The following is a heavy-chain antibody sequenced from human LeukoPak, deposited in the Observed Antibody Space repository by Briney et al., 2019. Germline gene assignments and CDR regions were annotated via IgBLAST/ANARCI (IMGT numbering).Heavy chain of an antibody. V-gene: IGHV4-4*07. Sequence: SETLSLTCTVSGGSISGYFWSWIRQPAGKGLERIGRIYSSGSNNYNPSLKSRVTMSLDTSKNHLSLNLSSVTAADTAVYYCAREPTSGRESTSGRPLDYWGQGTLVTVSS. CDR2: IYSSGSN. J-gene: IGHJ4*02. D-gene: IGHD5-12*01. CDR3: AREPTSGRESTSGRPLDY. CDR1: GGSISGYF.